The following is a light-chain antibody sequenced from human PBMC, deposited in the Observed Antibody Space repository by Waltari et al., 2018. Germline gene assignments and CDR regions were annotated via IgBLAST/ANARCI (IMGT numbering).Light chain of an antibody. CDR3: DCWDSSATFRV. Sequence: SSKLTQEPAVSVALGQTVRITCQGTSLRSYYASWYQQKPGQAPVRVMFGNKRRPSGIPERFSGSFSGTTASLTITGAQVEDEADYYCDCWDSSATFRVFGGGTRLTVL. CDR1: SLRSYY. J-gene: IGLJ3*02. V-gene: IGLV3-19*02. CDR2: GNK.